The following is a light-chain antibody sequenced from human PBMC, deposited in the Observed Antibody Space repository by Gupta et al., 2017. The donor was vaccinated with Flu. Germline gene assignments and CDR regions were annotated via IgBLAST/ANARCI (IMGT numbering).Light chain of an antibody. V-gene: IGLV2-8*01. Sequence: QSALTQPPSASGSPGPSITISCTGTSSDIGAYKYVSWHQQHASKAPKLIIYEVTKRPSGVPDRFSGSKSGTPASLTVSGLQAEDEGDYYCSSHTVSDTFVFGTGTAVTVL. J-gene: IGLJ1*01. CDR1: SSDIGAYKY. CDR2: EVT. CDR3: SSHTVSDTFV.